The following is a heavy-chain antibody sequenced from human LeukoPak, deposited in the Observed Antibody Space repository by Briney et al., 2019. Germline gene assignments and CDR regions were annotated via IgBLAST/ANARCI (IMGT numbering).Heavy chain of an antibody. Sequence: ASVKVSCKASGYTFTSYDINWVRQATGQGLEWMGWMNPNSGNTGYAQKFQGRVTITRNTSISTAYMELSSLRSEDTAVYYCARRYHYDVWSGYDFWGQGTLVTVSS. V-gene: IGHV1-8*03. CDR2: MNPNSGNT. D-gene: IGHD3-3*01. CDR3: ARRYHYDVWSGYDF. CDR1: GYTFTSYD. J-gene: IGHJ4*02.